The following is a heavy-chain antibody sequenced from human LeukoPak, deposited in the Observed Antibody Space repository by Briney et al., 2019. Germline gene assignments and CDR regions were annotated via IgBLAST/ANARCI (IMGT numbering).Heavy chain of an antibody. CDR3: ARLPIYSDSSGYYHYYFDY. D-gene: IGHD3-22*01. CDR1: GYTFTGYY. CDR2: INPNNGGT. V-gene: IGHV1-2*02. Sequence: ASVKVSCKASGYTFTGYYMHWVRQAPGQGLEWMGWINPNNGGTLYAQKFQGRVTMTRDTSITTAYMELSRLRSDDTAVYYCARLPIYSDSSGYYHYYFDYWGHGTLVTVSA. J-gene: IGHJ4*01.